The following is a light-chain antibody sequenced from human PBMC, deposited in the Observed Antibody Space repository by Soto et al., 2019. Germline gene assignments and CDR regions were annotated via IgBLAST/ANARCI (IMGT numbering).Light chain of an antibody. CDR2: SCS. Sequence: DIVLTQSPLSLPVTPGEPASISCRSSQSLLHINGYNYLDWYLQRPGQSPPLLIYSCSNRASGVPDRFSGSGSGTDYTLTISRVEAEDVGVYYCMQARQTPPWTFGPGTRVDMK. CDR1: QSLLHINGYNY. V-gene: IGKV2-28*01. CDR3: MQARQTPPWT. J-gene: IGKJ1*01.